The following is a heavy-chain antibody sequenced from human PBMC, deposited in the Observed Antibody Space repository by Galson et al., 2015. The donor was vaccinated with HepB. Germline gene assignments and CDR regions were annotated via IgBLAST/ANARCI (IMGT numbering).Heavy chain of an antibody. CDR2: ISWNSGSI. D-gene: IGHD3-22*01. V-gene: IGHV3-9*01. J-gene: IGHJ4*02. Sequence: SLRLSCAASGFTFDDYAMHWVRQAPGKGLEWVSGISWNSGSIGYADSVKGRFTISRDNAKNSLYLQMNSLRAEDTALYYCAKDYYDSSGYYRLGEYFDYWGQGTLVTVSS. CDR1: GFTFDDYA. CDR3: AKDYYDSSGYYRLGEYFDY.